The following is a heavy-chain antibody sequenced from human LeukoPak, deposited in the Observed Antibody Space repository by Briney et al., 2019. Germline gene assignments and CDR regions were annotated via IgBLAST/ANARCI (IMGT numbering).Heavy chain of an antibody. Sequence: SETLSLTCAVYGGSFSGYYWSWIRQPPGKGLEWIGEINHSGSTNYNPSLKSRVTISVDTSKNQFPLKLSSVTAADTAVYYCARVGDSAAANTLYYFDYWGQGTLVTVSS. CDR3: ARVGDSAAANTLYYFDY. CDR2: INHSGST. J-gene: IGHJ4*02. D-gene: IGHD6-13*01. V-gene: IGHV4-34*01. CDR1: GGSFSGYY.